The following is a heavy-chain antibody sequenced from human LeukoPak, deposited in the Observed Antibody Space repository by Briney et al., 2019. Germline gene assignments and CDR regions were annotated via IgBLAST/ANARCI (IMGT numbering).Heavy chain of an antibody. J-gene: IGHJ4*02. CDR1: GFTFSSYA. CDR2: ISGSGGST. V-gene: IGHV3-23*01. D-gene: IGHD1-26*01. Sequence: AGGSLRLSCAASGFTFSSYAMSWVRQAPGKGLEWVSAISGSGGSTYYADSVKGRFTISRDNAKNSLYLQMNSLRAEDTAVYYCARDPGVAELRGDYWGQGTLVTVSS. CDR3: ARDPGVAELRGDY.